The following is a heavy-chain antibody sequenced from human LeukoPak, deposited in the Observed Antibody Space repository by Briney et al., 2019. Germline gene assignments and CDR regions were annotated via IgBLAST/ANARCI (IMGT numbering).Heavy chain of an antibody. D-gene: IGHD3-3*01. CDR3: ARGALRFSYYYYGMDV. CDR1: GGSFSGYY. Sequence: SETLSLTCAVYGGSFSGYYWSWIRQHPGKGLEWIGYIYYSGSTYYNPSLKSRVTISVDTSKNQFSLKLSSVTAADTAVYYCARGALRFSYYYYGMDVWGQGTTVTVSS. J-gene: IGHJ6*02. V-gene: IGHV4-31*11. CDR2: IYYSGST.